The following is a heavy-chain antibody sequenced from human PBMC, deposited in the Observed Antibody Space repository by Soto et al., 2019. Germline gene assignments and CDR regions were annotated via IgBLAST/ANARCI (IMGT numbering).Heavy chain of an antibody. D-gene: IGHD3-10*01. CDR2: IIPIFGTA. J-gene: IGHJ6*02. Sequence: QVQLVQSGAEVKKPGSSVKVSCKASGGTFSSNAISWVRQAPGQGLEWMGGIIPIFGTANYAQKFQGRVTITDNKSTSISYTELSRLRSEDTDVYYCARERLWFRELLENYYYYYGMDVWGQGTTVTVSS. CDR3: ARERLWFRELLENYYYYYGMDV. CDR1: GGTFSSNA. V-gene: IGHV1-69*06.